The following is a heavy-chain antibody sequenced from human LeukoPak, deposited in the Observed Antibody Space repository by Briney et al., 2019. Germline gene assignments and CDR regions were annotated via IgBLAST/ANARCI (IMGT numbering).Heavy chain of an antibody. CDR3: ARGDIVVVPAALKAFDI. CDR2: MSYDGSNK. J-gene: IGHJ3*02. D-gene: IGHD2-2*01. CDR1: GFTFSNYA. V-gene: IGHV3-30-3*01. Sequence: GGSLRLSCAASGFTFSNYAMHWVRQAPGKGLEWVAVMSYDGSNKYYAESVKGRFTISRDNSKNTLYLQMNSLRVEDTAVYYCARGDIVVVPAALKAFDIWGQGTMVTVSS.